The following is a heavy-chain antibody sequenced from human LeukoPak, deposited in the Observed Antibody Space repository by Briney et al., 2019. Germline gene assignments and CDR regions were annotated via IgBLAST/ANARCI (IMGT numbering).Heavy chain of an antibody. CDR2: IWYDGYNK. CDR1: GFTFSTYS. CDR3: ARGGGLDV. V-gene: IGHV3-33*01. Sequence: GGSLRLSCAASGFTFSTYSIHWVRQAPGKGLEWVALIWYDGYNKYYADSVKGRFTISRDNSKNTLYLQMSNLRAEDTAVYFCARGGGLDVWGQGATVTVSS. D-gene: IGHD3-16*01. J-gene: IGHJ6*02.